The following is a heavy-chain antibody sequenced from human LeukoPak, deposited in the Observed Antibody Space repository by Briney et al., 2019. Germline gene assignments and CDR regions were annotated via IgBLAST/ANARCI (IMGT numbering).Heavy chain of an antibody. D-gene: IGHD2-15*01. Sequence: GGSLRLSCAASGFTFSSYSMNWVRQAPGKGLEWVSHITTTSNIYVADSVKGRFTISRDNAKNSLYLQMNSLRADDTAVYYCARDKDYAFDIWGQGTMVTVSS. CDR1: GFTFSSYS. V-gene: IGHV3-48*01. CDR2: ITTTSNI. J-gene: IGHJ3*02. CDR3: ARDKDYAFDI.